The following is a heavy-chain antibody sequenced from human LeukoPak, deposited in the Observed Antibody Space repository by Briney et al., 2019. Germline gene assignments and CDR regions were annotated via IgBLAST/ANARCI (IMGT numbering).Heavy chain of an antibody. CDR2: INWNGGST. V-gene: IGHV3-20*04. J-gene: IGHJ4*02. CDR3: ARAQSRSIAAAGTNY. Sequence: GGSLRLSCAASGFTFDDYGMSWVRQAPGKGLEWVSGINWNGGSTGHADSVKGRFTISRDNAKNSLYLQMNSLRAEDTALYYCARAQSRSIAAAGTNYWGQGTLVTVSS. D-gene: IGHD6-13*01. CDR1: GFTFDDYG.